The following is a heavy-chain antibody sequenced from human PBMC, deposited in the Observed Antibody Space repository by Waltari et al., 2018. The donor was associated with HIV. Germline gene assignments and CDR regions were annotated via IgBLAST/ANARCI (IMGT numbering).Heavy chain of an antibody. D-gene: IGHD1-26*01. Sequence: QVQLQESGPGLVKPSATLSLRCTVSGGSTSTYYCSWIRQPAGKGLEWIGRINTSGSTNYNPSLKSRVTMSVDTSKNQFSLKLSSVTAADTAVYYCAREDRWAHGMDVWGQGTTVTVSS. V-gene: IGHV4-4*07. CDR3: AREDRWAHGMDV. CDR1: GGSTSTYY. J-gene: IGHJ6*02. CDR2: INTSGST.